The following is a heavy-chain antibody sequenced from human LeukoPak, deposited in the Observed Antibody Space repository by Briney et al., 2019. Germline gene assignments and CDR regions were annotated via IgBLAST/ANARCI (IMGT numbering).Heavy chain of an antibody. V-gene: IGHV1-18*01. CDR3: ARGLGSSGYPNYYYYGMDV. D-gene: IGHD3-22*01. CDR1: GYTFTSYG. Sequence: ASVKVSCKASGYTFTSYGISWVRQAPGQGLEWIGWISAYNGNTNYAQKLQGRVTMTTDTSTSTAYMELRSLRSDDTAVYYCARGLGSSGYPNYYYYGMDVWGQGTTVTVSS. J-gene: IGHJ6*02. CDR2: ISAYNGNT.